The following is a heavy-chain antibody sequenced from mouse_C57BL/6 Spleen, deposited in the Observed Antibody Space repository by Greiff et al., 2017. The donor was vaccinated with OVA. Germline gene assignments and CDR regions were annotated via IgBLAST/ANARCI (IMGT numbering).Heavy chain of an antibody. D-gene: IGHD1-1*01. CDR1: GYTFTTYP. CDR3: ARGTPHYYGSSYWYFDV. V-gene: IGHV1-47*01. J-gene: IGHJ1*03. Sequence: QVQLKESGAELVKPGASVKMSCKASGYTFTTYPIEWMKQNHGKSLEWIGNFHPYNDDTKYNEKFKGKATLTVEKSSSTVYLELSRLTSDDSAVYYCARGTPHYYGSSYWYFDVWGTGTTVTVAS. CDR2: FHPYNDDT.